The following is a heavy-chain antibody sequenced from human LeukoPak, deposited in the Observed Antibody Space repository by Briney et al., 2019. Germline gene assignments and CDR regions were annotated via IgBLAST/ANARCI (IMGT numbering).Heavy chain of an antibody. D-gene: IGHD3-10*01. J-gene: IGHJ4*02. V-gene: IGHV3-43*02. CDR3: ARGGSMVDFDY. CDR2: ISGDGGST. Sequence: SGGSLRLSCAASGFTFDDYAMHWVRQAPGKGLEWVSLISGDGGSTYYADSVKGRFTISRDNSKNSLYLQMNSLRTEDTALYYWARGGSMVDFDYWGQGTLVSVSS. CDR1: GFTFDDYA.